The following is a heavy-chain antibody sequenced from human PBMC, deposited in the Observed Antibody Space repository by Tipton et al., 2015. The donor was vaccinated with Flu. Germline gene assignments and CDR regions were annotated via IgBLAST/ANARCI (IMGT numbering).Heavy chain of an antibody. J-gene: IGHJ5*02. CDR3: ARRDYSNYVSDPKNWFDP. D-gene: IGHD4-11*01. Sequence: LRLSCTVSGGSIGSYYWNWIRQPPGKGLEWIGYIYNNQYTKYNPSLESRVTISVDTSKNQFSLRLSSVTAADTAVYYCARRDYSNYVSDPKNWFDPWGQGTLVTVSS. V-gene: IGHV4-4*09. CDR2: IYNNQYT. CDR1: GGSIGSYY.